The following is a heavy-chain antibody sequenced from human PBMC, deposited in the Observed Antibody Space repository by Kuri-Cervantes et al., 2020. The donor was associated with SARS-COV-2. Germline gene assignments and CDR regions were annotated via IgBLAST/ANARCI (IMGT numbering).Heavy chain of an antibody. D-gene: IGHD6-19*01. V-gene: IGHV4-34*01. J-gene: IGHJ4*02. CDR2: INHSGST. CDR1: GGSFSGYY. CDR3: ARGGWSLDC. Sequence: GSLRLSCAVYGGSFSGYYWSWIRQPPGKGLEWIGEINHSGSTNYNPSLKSRVTISVDTSKNQFSLKLSSVTAADTAVYYCARGGWSLDCWGQGTLVTVSS.